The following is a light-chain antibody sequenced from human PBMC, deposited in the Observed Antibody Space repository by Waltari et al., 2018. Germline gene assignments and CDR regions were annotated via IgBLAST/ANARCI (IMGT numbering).Light chain of an antibody. CDR3: QQYNNWPPWT. J-gene: IGKJ1*01. Sequence: EVMMTQSPATLSVSPGERATLSCRASQRIGSNLAWYQQKPGQAPRLLIYGGSTRATGIAARFSGSGSGTEFTLTISSLQSDDSAIYYCQQYNNWPPWTFGPGTKVEVK. V-gene: IGKV3-15*01. CDR1: QRIGSN. CDR2: GGS.